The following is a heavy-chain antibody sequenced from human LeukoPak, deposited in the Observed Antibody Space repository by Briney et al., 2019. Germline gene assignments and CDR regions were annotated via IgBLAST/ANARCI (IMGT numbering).Heavy chain of an antibody. CDR3: ARDSVYDSSVYYSPGAFDI. J-gene: IGHJ3*02. Sequence: SVKVSCKASGGTFSSYAISWVRQAPGQGLEWMGRIIPIFGTANYAQKFQGRVTITRDESTSTAYMELSSLRSEDTAVYYCARDSVYDSSVYYSPGAFDIWGQGTMVTVSS. CDR2: IIPIFGTA. V-gene: IGHV1-69*05. CDR1: GGTFSSYA. D-gene: IGHD3-22*01.